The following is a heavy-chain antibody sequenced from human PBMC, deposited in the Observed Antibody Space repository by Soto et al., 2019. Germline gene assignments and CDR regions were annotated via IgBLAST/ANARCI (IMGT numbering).Heavy chain of an antibody. Sequence: SGGSLRLSCAASGITFNNYALNWVRQAPGKGLEWVSGINRNGGSTGYADSVKGRFTISRDNAKNSLYLQMNSLRAEDTALYYCAREGCSGGSCYSYWGQGTLVTVSS. V-gene: IGHV3-20*04. CDR3: AREGCSGGSCYSY. CDR1: GITFNNYA. D-gene: IGHD2-15*01. CDR2: INRNGGST. J-gene: IGHJ4*02.